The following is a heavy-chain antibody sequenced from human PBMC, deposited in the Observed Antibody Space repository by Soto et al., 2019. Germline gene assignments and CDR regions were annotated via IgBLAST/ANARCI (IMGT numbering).Heavy chain of an antibody. D-gene: IGHD3-3*01. CDR2: ISYDGSNK. CDR1: GFTFSSYA. V-gene: IGHV3-30-3*01. CDR3: AIGVVESWFDP. Sequence: GGSLRLSCAASGFTFSSYAMHWVRQAPGKGLEWVAVISYDGSNKYYADSVKGRFTISRDNSKNTLYLQMNSLRAEDTAVYYCAIGVVESWFDPWGQGTLVTVSS. J-gene: IGHJ5*02.